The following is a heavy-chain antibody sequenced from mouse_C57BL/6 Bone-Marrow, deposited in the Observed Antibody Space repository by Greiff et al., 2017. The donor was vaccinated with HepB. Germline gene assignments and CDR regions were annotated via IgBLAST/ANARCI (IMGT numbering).Heavy chain of an antibody. CDR2: IRNKANGYTT. CDR3: ARSLVYYDYDVGFAY. D-gene: IGHD2-4*01. V-gene: IGHV7-3*01. J-gene: IGHJ3*01. CDR1: GFTFTDYY. Sequence: EVKLVESGGGLVQPGGSLSLSCAASGFTFTDYYMSWVRQPPGKALEWLGFIRNKANGYTTEYSASVKGRFTISRDNSQSILYLQMNALGAEDSATYYCARSLVYYDYDVGFAYWGEGTLVTVSA.